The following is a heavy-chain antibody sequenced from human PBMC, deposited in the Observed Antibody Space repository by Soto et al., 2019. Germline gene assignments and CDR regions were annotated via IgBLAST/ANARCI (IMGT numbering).Heavy chain of an antibody. V-gene: IGHV4-34*01. CDR3: ARESVAAAAISFDY. Sequence: SETLSLTCAVYGGSFSGYYWSWIRQPSGKGLEWIGEINHSGSTNYNPSLKSRVTISVDTSKNQFSLKLSSVIAADTAVYYCARESVAAAAISFDYWGQGTLVTVSS. CDR2: INHSGST. J-gene: IGHJ4*02. D-gene: IGHD2-2*01. CDR1: GGSFSGYY.